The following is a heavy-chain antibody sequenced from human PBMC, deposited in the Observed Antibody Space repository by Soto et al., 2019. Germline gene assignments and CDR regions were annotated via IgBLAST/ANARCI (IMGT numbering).Heavy chain of an antibody. V-gene: IGHV4-34*01. J-gene: IGHJ4*02. D-gene: IGHD3-9*01. CDR2: INHSGST. CDR3: ARGILNGYCLDY. CDR1: GGSFSGYY. Sequence: SETLSLTCAVYGGSFSGYYWTWIRQPPGTGLEWIGEINHSGSTNYNPSLKSRVTISVDTSKNQFSLKLSSVTAADTAVYYCARGILNGYCLDYWGQGTLVTVSS.